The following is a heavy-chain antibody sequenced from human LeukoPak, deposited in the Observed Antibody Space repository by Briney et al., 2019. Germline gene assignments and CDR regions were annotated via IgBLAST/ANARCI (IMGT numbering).Heavy chain of an antibody. CDR3: AKDGGLWVSAHWGDS. J-gene: IGHJ4*02. Sequence: GRSLRLSCAASGFTFSSYAMHWVRQAPGKGLEWVAVISYDGSNKYYADSVKGRFTISRDNSKNTLFLQMNSLRAEDTAVYYCAKDGGLWVSAHWGDSWGRGTLVTVSS. D-gene: IGHD7-27*01. CDR1: GFTFSSYA. V-gene: IGHV3-30-3*01. CDR2: ISYDGSNK.